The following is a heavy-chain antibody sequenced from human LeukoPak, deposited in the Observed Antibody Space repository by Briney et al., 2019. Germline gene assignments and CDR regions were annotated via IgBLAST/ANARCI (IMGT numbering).Heavy chain of an antibody. J-gene: IGHJ4*02. Sequence: SETLSLTCAVYGGSFSGYYWSWIRQPPGKGLEWIGEINHSGSTNYNPSLKSRVTISVDTSKNQFSLKLGSVTAADTAVYYCARGGDRGYNYWGQGTLVTVSS. D-gene: IGHD5-18*01. V-gene: IGHV4-34*01. CDR2: INHSGST. CDR1: GGSFSGYY. CDR3: ARGGDRGYNY.